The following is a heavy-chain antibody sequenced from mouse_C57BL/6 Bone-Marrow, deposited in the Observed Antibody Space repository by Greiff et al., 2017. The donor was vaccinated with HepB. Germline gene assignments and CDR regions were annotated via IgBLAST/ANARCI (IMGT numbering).Heavy chain of an antibody. CDR1: GFTFSDYY. CDR2: ISNGGGST. J-gene: IGHJ4*01. V-gene: IGHV5-12*01. Sequence: DVKLVESGGGLVQPGGSLKLSCAASGFTFSDYYMYWVRQTPEKRLEWVAYISNGGGSTYYPDTVKGRFTISRDNAKNTLYLQMSRLKSEDTAMYYCASGDAMDYWGQGTSVTVSS. CDR3: ASGDAMDY.